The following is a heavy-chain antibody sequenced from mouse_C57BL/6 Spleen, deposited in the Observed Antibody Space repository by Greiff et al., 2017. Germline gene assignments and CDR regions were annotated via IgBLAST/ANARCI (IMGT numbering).Heavy chain of an antibody. CDR3: AVPVYGSSYNCAMGY. Sequence: EVQRVESGGGLVKPGGSLKLSCAASGFTFSDYGMHWVRQAPEKGLEWVAYISSGSSTIYYADTVKGRFTISRDNAKNTLFLQMASLRSEATAMYYCAVPVYGSSYNCAMGYWGQGAQGTVSS. V-gene: IGHV5-17*01. CDR1: GFTFSDYG. D-gene: IGHD1-1*01. CDR2: ISSGSSTI. J-gene: IGHJ4*01.